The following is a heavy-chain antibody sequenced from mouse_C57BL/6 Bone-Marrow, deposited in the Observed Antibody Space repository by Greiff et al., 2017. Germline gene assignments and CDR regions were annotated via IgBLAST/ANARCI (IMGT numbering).Heavy chain of an antibody. CDR2: IDPADSYT. D-gene: IGHD2-2*01. CDR1: GYTITSYW. J-gene: IGHJ2*01. V-gene: IGHV1-69*01. Sequence: QVQLQQSGAELVMPGASVKLSCKASGYTITSYWMHWVKQRPGQGLEWIGEIDPADSYTNYNQKFKGKSTLTVDKSSSTAYVQLSSLTSEDSAVYYCAREGVCYGYDWGQGTTLTVSS. CDR3: AREGVCYGYD.